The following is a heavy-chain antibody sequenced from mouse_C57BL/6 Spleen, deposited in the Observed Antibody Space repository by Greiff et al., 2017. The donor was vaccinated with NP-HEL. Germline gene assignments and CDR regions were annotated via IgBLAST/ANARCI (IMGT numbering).Heavy chain of an antibody. CDR2: IYPGSGST. J-gene: IGHJ2*01. Sequence: QVQLQQSGAELVKPGASVKISCKASGYTFTSYWITWVKQRPGQGLEWIGDIYPGSGSTNYNEKFKSKATLTADTSSNTAYMQLSSLTSEDSALYYCGRQGASDYWGQGTTLTVSS. CDR1: GYTFTSYW. V-gene: IGHV1-55*01. CDR3: GRQGASDY.